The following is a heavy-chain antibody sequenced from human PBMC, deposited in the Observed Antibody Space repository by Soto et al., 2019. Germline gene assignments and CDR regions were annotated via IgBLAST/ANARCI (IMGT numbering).Heavy chain of an antibody. CDR3: AGGGYCSSTSCYAYGAYYYYYMDV. Sequence: VKVSCKASGGTFSSYTISWVRQAPGQGLEWMGRIIPILGIANYAQKFQGRVTITADKSTSTAYMELSSLRSEDTAVYYCAGGGYCSSTSCYAYGAYYYYYMDVWGKGTTVTVSS. CDR2: IIPILGIA. CDR1: GGTFSSYT. D-gene: IGHD2-2*01. V-gene: IGHV1-69*02. J-gene: IGHJ6*03.